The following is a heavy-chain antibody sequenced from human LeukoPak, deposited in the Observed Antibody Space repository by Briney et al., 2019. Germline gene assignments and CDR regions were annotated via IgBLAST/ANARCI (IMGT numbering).Heavy chain of an antibody. Sequence: GGSLRLSCAASGFTFRRYDMSWVRQAPGKGLEWVSGISGSGRTTNYADSVKGRFTISRDNSKNTLFLQMNNLRAEDTAVYYCAKDRDCSSTSCYVPFDSWGQGTLVTVSS. CDR1: GFTFRRYD. CDR3: AKDRDCSSTSCYVPFDS. J-gene: IGHJ4*02. D-gene: IGHD2-2*01. CDR2: ISGSGRTT. V-gene: IGHV3-23*01.